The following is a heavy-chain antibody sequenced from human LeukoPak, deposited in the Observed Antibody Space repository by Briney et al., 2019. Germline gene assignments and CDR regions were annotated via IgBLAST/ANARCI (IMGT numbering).Heavy chain of an antibody. Sequence: PGGSLRLSCAASGFTFSSYVMSWVRQAPGKGLEWVSTISSSGGETYYADSVKGRFTISRDNSRNTLNLQMNSLRAEDTAVYYCAKVPQKVSAIFWGQGTLVTVSS. CDR3: AKVPQKVSAIF. CDR2: ISSSGGET. CDR1: GFTFSSYV. J-gene: IGHJ4*02. V-gene: IGHV3-23*01. D-gene: IGHD3-3*01.